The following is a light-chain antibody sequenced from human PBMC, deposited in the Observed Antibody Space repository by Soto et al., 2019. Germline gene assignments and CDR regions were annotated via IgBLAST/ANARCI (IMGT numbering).Light chain of an antibody. CDR3: QKYNTAPLT. Sequence: DIQMTQSPSSLSASVGDRVTITCRASQDISVYLAWYQQKPGKVPKLLIYAASTLQSGVPSRFSGSGSATYFTLTISSLQPEDVATYYCQKYNTAPLTFGQGTRLEIK. CDR2: AAS. CDR1: QDISVY. J-gene: IGKJ5*01. V-gene: IGKV1-27*01.